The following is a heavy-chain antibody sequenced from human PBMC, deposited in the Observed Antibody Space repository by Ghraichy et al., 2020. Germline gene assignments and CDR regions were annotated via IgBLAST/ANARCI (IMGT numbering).Heavy chain of an antibody. CDR3: VKGRPFDY. CDR2: VTGGGGST. CDR1: GFTFTNYA. V-gene: IGHV3-23*01. Sequence: GGSLRLSCAASGFTFTNYAMTWVRQAPGKGPEWVSTVTGGGGSTYYADSVKGRFTISRDNSRNTVSLQMSSLRDEDTAVYYCVKGRPFDYWGQGTLVAVSS. J-gene: IGHJ4*02.